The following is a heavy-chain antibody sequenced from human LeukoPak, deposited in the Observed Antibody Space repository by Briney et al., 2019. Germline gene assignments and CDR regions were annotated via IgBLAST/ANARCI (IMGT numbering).Heavy chain of an antibody. CDR1: GGSISYY. Sequence: SETLSLTCSVSGGSISYYWSWIRQPPGKGLEWIGYIYYSGSTNYNPSLQSRITISVDTSKNQFSLKLSSVTAADTAVYYCARAQLWFGELWEFDYWGQGTLVTVSS. V-gene: IGHV4-59*01. CDR2: IYYSGST. D-gene: IGHD3-10*01. J-gene: IGHJ4*02. CDR3: ARAQLWFGELWEFDY.